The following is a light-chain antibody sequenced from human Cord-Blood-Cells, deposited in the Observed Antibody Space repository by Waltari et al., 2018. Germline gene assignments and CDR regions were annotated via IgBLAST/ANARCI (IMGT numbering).Light chain of an antibody. Sequence: DIQMTQSPSSLSASVGDRVTITCRASKSISSYLNWYQQKPGKAPKLLIYAASSLQSGVPSRFSGIGSGTDFILTISSLQPEYFATYYCQQSYSTPFTFGPGTKVDI. CDR1: KSISSY. CDR3: QQSYSTPFT. J-gene: IGKJ3*01. V-gene: IGKV1-39*01. CDR2: AAS.